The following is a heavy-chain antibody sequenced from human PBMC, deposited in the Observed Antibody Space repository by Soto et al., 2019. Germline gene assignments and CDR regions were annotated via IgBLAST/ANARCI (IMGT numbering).Heavy chain of an antibody. CDR1: GGSFSGYY. V-gene: IGHV4-34*01. Sequence: QVQLQQWGAGLLKPSETLSLTCAVYGGSFSGYYWSWIRQPPGKGLEWIGEINHSGSTNYNPSLKSRVTISVDTSKSQFSLKLGSVTAADTAVYYGATRKGTPYSSSWYANYWGQGTLVTVSS. CDR3: ATRKGTPYSSSWYANY. J-gene: IGHJ4*02. D-gene: IGHD6-13*01. CDR2: INHSGST.